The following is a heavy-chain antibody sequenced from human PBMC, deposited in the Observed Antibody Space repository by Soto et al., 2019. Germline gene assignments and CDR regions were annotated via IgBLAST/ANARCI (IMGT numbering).Heavy chain of an antibody. Sequence: EVQLVESGGGLVQPGGSLRLSCAASGFTFSSHWMHWVRQAPGKGLVWVSRINGDGSSTSYADSEKGRFTISRDNAKNMLYLQVNSLRADDTAVYYCAGSPGLSRISGTTLGAWGQGTLVTVSS. J-gene: IGHJ5*01. V-gene: IGHV3-74*01. CDR1: GFTFSSHW. D-gene: IGHD1-7*01. CDR2: INGDGSST. CDR3: AGSPGLSRISGTTLGA.